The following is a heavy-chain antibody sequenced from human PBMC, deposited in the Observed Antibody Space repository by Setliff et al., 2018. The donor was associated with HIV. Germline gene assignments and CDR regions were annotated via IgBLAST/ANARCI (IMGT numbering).Heavy chain of an antibody. Sequence: SETLSLTCSVSGASITSGIYYWAWIRQPAGKGLEFIGRVYFSGSTNYNPSLKSRVTISLDTSKNRFSLNLRSVTAADTAVYYCASLRYDILTSSPGYFDYWGQGTLVTVSS. D-gene: IGHD3-9*01. V-gene: IGHV4-61*02. CDR1: GASITSGIYY. J-gene: IGHJ4*02. CDR2: VYFSGST. CDR3: ASLRYDILTSSPGYFDY.